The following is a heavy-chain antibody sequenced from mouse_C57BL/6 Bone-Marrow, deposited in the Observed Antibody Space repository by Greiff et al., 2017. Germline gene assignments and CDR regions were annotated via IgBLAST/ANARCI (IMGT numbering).Heavy chain of an antibody. CDR2: IDPSDSYT. CDR1: GYTFTSYW. D-gene: IGHD1-1*01. J-gene: IGHJ2*01. CDR3: AREGDTHGSSYRGFFDY. V-gene: IGHV1-59*01. Sequence: QVQLQQPGAELVRPGTSVQLSCKASGYTFTSYWMHWVKQRPGQGLEWIGVIDPSDSYTNYNQKFKGKATLTVDTSSRTAYMQLSSLTSEDSAVYYCAREGDTHGSSYRGFFDYWGQGTTLTGSS.